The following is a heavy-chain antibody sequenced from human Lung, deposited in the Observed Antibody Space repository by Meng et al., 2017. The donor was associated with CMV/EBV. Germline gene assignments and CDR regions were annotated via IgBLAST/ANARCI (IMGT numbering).Heavy chain of an antibody. Sequence: QVQLRESGPALGTPSETLPLTCAVSGDSITNHNWWAWVRQPPGKGLEWIGEIPHRGSSAYNPSLKSRVSMSIDKSKNQFSLKLTSVTAADTAVYHCLRRSGGSVWGQGTLVTVSS. D-gene: IGHD3-10*01. J-gene: IGHJ1*01. CDR1: GDSITNHNW. V-gene: IGHV4-4*02. CDR3: LRRSGGSV. CDR2: IPHRGSS.